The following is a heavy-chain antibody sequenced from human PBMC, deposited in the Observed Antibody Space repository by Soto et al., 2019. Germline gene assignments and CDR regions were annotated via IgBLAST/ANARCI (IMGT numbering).Heavy chain of an antibody. CDR3: ARGRRYCSGSSCYIFFDS. D-gene: IGHD2-2*01. V-gene: IGHV1-8*01. CDR2: MSPNTGNT. J-gene: IGHJ4*02. CDR1: GYTFINYD. Sequence: ASVKVSCKASGYTFINYDIHWVRQATGQGLEWVGWMSPNTGNTGYAQKFQGRVTMTRNTSITTAFMELSSLRSEDTAVYYCARGRRYCSGSSCYIFFDSWGQGTLVTVSS.